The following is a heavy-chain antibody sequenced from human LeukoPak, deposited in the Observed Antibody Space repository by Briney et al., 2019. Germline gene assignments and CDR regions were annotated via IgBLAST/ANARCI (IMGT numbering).Heavy chain of an antibody. CDR3: ARVARIAVAGPLGY. J-gene: IGHJ4*02. V-gene: IGHV1-8*01. CDR1: GYTFTSHD. D-gene: IGHD6-19*01. CDR2: MNPNSGNT. Sequence: ASVKVSCKASGYTFTSHDINWVRQATGQGLEWMGWMNPNSGNTGYAQKFQGRVTMTRNTSISTAYMELSSLRSEDTAVYYCARVARIAVAGPLGYWGQGTLVTVSS.